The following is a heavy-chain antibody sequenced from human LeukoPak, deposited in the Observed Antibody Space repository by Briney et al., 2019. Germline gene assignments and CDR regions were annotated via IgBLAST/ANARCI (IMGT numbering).Heavy chain of an antibody. V-gene: IGHV3-15*01. CDR1: GFTFSNAW. Sequence: PGGSLRLSCAASGFTFSNAWMSWVRQAPGKGLEWVGRIKSKTDGGTTDYAAPVKGRFTISRDDSKNTLYLQMNSLKTEDTAVYYCTAMVRGVIRRSSFDYWGQGTLVTVPS. CDR2: IKSKTDGGTT. CDR3: TAMVRGVIRRSSFDY. D-gene: IGHD3-10*01. J-gene: IGHJ4*02.